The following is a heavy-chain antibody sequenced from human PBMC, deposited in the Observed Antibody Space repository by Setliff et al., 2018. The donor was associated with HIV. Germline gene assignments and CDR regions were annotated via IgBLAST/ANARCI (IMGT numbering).Heavy chain of an antibody. J-gene: IGHJ4*02. CDR3: AREVRWELPQGFDH. D-gene: IGHD1-26*01. Sequence: SETLSLTCTVSGGSISSRNFYWGWIRQPPGKGLEWIGSIAYTGSGYYNSSLKSRVAISVDTSRNECSLKLTSVTAADTAVYYCAREVRWELPQGFDHWGQGSQVTVSS. V-gene: IGHV4-39*07. CDR1: GGSISSRNFY. CDR2: IAYTGSG.